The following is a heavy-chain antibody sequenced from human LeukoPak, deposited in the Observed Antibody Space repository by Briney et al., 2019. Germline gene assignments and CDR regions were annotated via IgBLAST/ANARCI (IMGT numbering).Heavy chain of an antibody. D-gene: IGHD1-14*01. CDR1: EFTFSSYA. Sequence: GGSLRLSCAASEFTFSSYAMSWVRQAPGKGLEWVSAISDSGGSTYYADSVKGRFTVSRDNSKNTMYLQMNSLRAEDTAVYYWAKDGRPLSITSGNYRFDYGGQGTLSTFSS. J-gene: IGHJ4*02. CDR3: AKDGRPLSITSGNYRFDY. V-gene: IGHV3-23*01. CDR2: ISDSGGST.